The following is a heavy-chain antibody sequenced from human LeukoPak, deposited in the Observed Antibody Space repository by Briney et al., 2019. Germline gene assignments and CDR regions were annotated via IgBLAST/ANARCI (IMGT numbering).Heavy chain of an antibody. CDR3: ARGESSSSPLYYYYYYMDV. D-gene: IGHD6-6*01. Sequence: PSETLSLTCSVSGGSINSGTYYGSWIRQPAGKGVEWIGRIYTIGSTNYNPSLKSRVTISVDTSKNQFSLKLSSVTAAHTALYYCARGESSSSPLYYYYYYMDVWGKGTTVTVSS. J-gene: IGHJ6*03. V-gene: IGHV4-61*02. CDR2: IYTIGST. CDR1: GGSINSGTYY.